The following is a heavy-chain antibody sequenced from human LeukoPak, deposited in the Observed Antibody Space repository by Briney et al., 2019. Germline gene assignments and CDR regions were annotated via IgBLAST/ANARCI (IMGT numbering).Heavy chain of an antibody. D-gene: IGHD5-18*01. CDR3: ARGYSYGYGPLDY. Sequence: ASVKVSCKASGYSFTSYGINWVRQAPGQGLEWMGWISTDNGNTDYAQNLQGRDTMTTDTSTSTAYMELRSLRSDDTAVYYCARGYSYGYGPLDYWGQGTLVTVSS. J-gene: IGHJ4*02. CDR1: GYSFTSYG. CDR2: ISTDNGNT. V-gene: IGHV1-18*01.